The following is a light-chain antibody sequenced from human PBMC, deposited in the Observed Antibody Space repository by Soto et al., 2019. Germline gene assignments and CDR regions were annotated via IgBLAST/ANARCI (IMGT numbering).Light chain of an antibody. CDR1: QSVFTGSNLMDC. Sequence: DIVMTQSPDSLAVSLGARATINCKSSQSVFTGSNLMDCLAWYQQNPGQPPKLLLYWASTRESGVPDRFSGSGCGTDFTLTIIRLQAEDVVIYYCQQFSSPPFFPFVQGTKVEIK. CDR2: WAS. CDR3: QQFSSPPFFP. J-gene: IGKJ2*01. V-gene: IGKV4-1*01.